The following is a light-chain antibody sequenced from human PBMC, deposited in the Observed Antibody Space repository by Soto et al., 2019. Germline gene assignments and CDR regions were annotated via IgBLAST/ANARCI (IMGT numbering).Light chain of an antibody. CDR3: QSYDSSLSGVV. Sequence: QYELTQPPSVSGAPGQRVTISCPGSSSNIGAGYDVHWYQQLPGTAPKLLIYGNSNRPSGVPDRFSGSKSGTSASLAITGLQAEDEADYYCQSYDSSLSGVVFGGGTKVTVL. CDR2: GNS. J-gene: IGLJ2*01. V-gene: IGLV1-40*01. CDR1: SSNIGAGYD.